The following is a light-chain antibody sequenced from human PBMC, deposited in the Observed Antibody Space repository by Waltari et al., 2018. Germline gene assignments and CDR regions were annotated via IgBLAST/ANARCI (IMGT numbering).Light chain of an antibody. CDR2: GAS. CDR1: QSVSSSY. CDR3: QQYGSYST. V-gene: IGKV3-20*01. J-gene: IGKJ5*01. Sequence: EIVLTQSPGTLSLSPGERATLSCRASQSVSSSYLAWYQQKPGQAPRLLIYGASSRATGIPDRFSGSGSGTDFTLTISRLEPEDFAVYYCQQYGSYSTFGQWTRLEIK.